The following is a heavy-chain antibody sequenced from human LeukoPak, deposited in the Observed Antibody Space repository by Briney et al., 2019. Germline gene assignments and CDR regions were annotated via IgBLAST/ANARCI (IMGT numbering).Heavy chain of an antibody. CDR3: ARTSTADFDWLPSFDY. V-gene: IGHV4-38-2*02. J-gene: IGHJ4*02. Sequence: SETLSLTCTVSGYSISSGYYWGWIRQPPGKGLEWIGSIYHSGSTYYNPSLKSRVTISVDTSKNQFSLKLSSVTAADTAVYYCARTSTADFDWLPSFDYWGQGTLLTVSS. D-gene: IGHD3-9*01. CDR1: GYSISSGYY. CDR2: IYHSGST.